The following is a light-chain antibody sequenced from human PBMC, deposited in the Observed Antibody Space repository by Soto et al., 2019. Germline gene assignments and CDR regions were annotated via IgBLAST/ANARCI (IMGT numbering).Light chain of an antibody. CDR2: ASS. CDR3: QQYHSYPQT. Sequence: AIRMTQSPSSLSASTGDRVTITCRASHGICSYLAWYQQKPGKAPKLLIYASSTLQSGVPSRFSGSGSGTDFNLTISCLQSEDFATYYCQQYHSYPQTFGPGTKVDIK. J-gene: IGKJ3*01. CDR1: HGICSY. V-gene: IGKV1-8*01.